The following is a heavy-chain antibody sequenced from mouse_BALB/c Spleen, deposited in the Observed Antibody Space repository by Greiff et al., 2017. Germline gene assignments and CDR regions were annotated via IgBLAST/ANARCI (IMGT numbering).Heavy chain of an antibody. CDR3: AREDRWYYFAY. CDR1: GFTFSSFG. V-gene: IGHV5-17*02. D-gene: IGHD2-3*01. CDR2: ISSCSSTI. Sequence: EVMLVESGGGLVQPGGSRKLSCAASGFTFSSFGMHWVRQAPEKGLEWVAYISSCSSTIYYADTVKGRFTISRDNPKNTLFLQMTSLRSEDTAMYYCAREDRWYYFAYWGQGTTLTVSS. J-gene: IGHJ2*01.